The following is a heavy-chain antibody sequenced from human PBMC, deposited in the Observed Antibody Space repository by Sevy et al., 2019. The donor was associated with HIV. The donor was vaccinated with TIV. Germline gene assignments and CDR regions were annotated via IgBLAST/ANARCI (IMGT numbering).Heavy chain of an antibody. Sequence: GGSLRLSCAASGFTFSEYWMGWVRQAPGKGLEWVANIKQDAGQKYYVDSVKGRFTISRDNAKNSLYLQMNSPRAEDTAVYFCARDDGKYYFHYWGQGTLVTVSS. D-gene: IGHD1-26*01. J-gene: IGHJ4*02. V-gene: IGHV3-7*01. CDR3: ARDDGKYYFHY. CDR1: GFTFSEYW. CDR2: IKQDAGQK.